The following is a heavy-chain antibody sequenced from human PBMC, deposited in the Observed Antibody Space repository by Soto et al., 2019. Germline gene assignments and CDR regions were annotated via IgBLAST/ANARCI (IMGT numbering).Heavy chain of an antibody. V-gene: IGHV3-7*01. D-gene: IGHD3-22*01. J-gene: IGHJ4*02. CDR3: TSSFYYDTSGYD. Sequence: GGSLRLSCAASGFSISNFWMSWVRQAPGKGLEWVANIKQDGSEKYYVDSVKGRFTISRDNAKNSLYLQMNSLRAEDTAMYYCTSSFYYDTSGYDWGQGTLVTVSS. CDR2: IKQDGSEK. CDR1: GFSISNFW.